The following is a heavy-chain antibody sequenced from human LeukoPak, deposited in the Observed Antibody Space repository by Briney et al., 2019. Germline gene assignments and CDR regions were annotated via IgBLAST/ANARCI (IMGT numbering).Heavy chain of an antibody. D-gene: IGHD3-22*01. CDR3: ARDDGSGYQEFYFDY. CDR1: GFTFSSYS. Sequence: GGSLRLSCAASGFTFSSYSMNWVRQAPGKGLEWVSYISSSSSTIYYVDSVKGRFTISIDNAKNSLYLQMNSLRAEDTAVYYCARDDGSGYQEFYFDYWGQGTLVTVSS. V-gene: IGHV3-48*01. CDR2: ISSSSSTI. J-gene: IGHJ4*02.